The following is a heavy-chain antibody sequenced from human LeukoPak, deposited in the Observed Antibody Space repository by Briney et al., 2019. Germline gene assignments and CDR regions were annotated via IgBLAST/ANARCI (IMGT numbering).Heavy chain of an antibody. V-gene: IGHV1-69*04. CDR3: ARAGRWLVRYFDY. D-gene: IGHD6-19*01. CDR2: IIPILGIA. CDR1: GGTFSSYA. Sequence: SVKVSCKASGGTFSSYAISWVRQAPGQGLEWMGRIIPILGIANYAQKFQGRVTITADKSTSTAYVELSSLRSEDTAVYYCARAGRWLVRYFDYWGQGTLVTVSS. J-gene: IGHJ4*02.